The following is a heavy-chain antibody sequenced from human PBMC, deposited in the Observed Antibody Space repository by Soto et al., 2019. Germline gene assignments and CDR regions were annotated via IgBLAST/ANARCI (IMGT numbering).Heavy chain of an antibody. CDR1: GYSFTIYW. V-gene: IGHV5-51*01. D-gene: IGHD3-22*01. Sequence: GESLKISWKGSGYSFTIYWIGWVRQMPGKGLEWMGIIYPGDSDTRYSPSFQGQVTISADKSISTAYLQWSSLKASDTAMYYCARVYYYDSSAFDPWGQGTLVTVSS. CDR3: ARVYYYDSSAFDP. CDR2: IYPGDSDT. J-gene: IGHJ5*02.